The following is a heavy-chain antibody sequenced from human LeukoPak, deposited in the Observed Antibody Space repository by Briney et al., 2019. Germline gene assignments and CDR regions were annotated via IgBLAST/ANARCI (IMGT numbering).Heavy chain of an antibody. CDR3: ARGAPRYYYGSGLYYYYMDV. Sequence: ASVKVSCKASGYTFTSYDINWVRQATGRGLEWMGWMNPNSGNTGYAQKFQGRVTITRNTSISTAYMELSSLRSEDTAVYYCARGAPRYYYGSGLYYYYMDVWGKGTTVTVSS. V-gene: IGHV1-8*03. CDR1: GYTFTSYD. CDR2: MNPNSGNT. J-gene: IGHJ6*03. D-gene: IGHD3-10*01.